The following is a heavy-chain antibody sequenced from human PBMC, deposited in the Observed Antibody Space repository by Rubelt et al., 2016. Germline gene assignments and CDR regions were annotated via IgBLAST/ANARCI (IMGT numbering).Heavy chain of an antibody. V-gene: IGHV4-34*01. Sequence: QVQLQQWGAGLLKPSETLSLTCAVYGGSFSGYYWSWIRQPPGKGLEWIGEINHSGSTNYNPSLKSRVTTSVDTSKTQFSLRRSAVPAADTAVYDCARGLARAAAARRRLWFDPWGQGTLVTVSS. CDR1: GGSFSGYY. CDR3: ARGLARAAAARRRLWFDP. D-gene: IGHD6-13*01. J-gene: IGHJ5*02. CDR2: INHSGST.